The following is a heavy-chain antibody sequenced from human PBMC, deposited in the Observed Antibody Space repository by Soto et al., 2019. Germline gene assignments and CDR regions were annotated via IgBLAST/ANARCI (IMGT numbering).Heavy chain of an antibody. V-gene: IGHV3-43D*04. CDR1: GFTFDDYA. Sequence: GGSLRLSCAAPGFTFDDYAMHWVRQAPGKGLEWVSLISWDGGSTYYADSVKGRFTISRDNSKNSLYLQINSLRAEDTALYYCAKDIFPGYDILTGYKTSYYYGMDVWGQGTTVTVSS. CDR3: AKDIFPGYDILTGYKTSYYYGMDV. CDR2: ISWDGGST. J-gene: IGHJ6*02. D-gene: IGHD3-9*01.